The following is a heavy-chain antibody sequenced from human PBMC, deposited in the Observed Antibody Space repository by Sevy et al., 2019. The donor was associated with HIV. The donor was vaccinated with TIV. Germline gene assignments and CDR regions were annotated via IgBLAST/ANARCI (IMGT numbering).Heavy chain of an antibody. J-gene: IGHJ6*02. D-gene: IGHD2-8*02. CDR1: GFTFSDYY. CDR2: ISSSSSYT. Sequence: GGSLRLSCAASGFTFSDYYMSWIRQAPGKGLEWVSYISSSSSYTNYADSVKGRFTISRDNAKNSLYLQMNSLRAEDTAVYYCARDVCGFGVVYAIQPSSDGMDVWGQGTTVTVSS. CDR3: ARDVCGFGVVYAIQPSSDGMDV. V-gene: IGHV3-11*06.